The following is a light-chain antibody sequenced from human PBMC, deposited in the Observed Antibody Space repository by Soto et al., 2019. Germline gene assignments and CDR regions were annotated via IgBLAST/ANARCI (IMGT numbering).Light chain of an antibody. V-gene: IGKV3-15*01. J-gene: IGKJ4*01. CDR2: DTF. CDR1: QSVTSN. Sequence: EVGLPPSPAILSVAPGERAPLSCRASQSVTSNLAWYRQRPGQAPRLLIYDTFRRATGVPARFSGSRSGAEFTLTINSLQSEDFAVYYCQPYNNWPLTFGGGTKV. CDR3: QPYNNWPLT.